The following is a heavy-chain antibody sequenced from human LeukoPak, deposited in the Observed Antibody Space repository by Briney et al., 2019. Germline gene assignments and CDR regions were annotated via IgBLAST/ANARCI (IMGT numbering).Heavy chain of an antibody. J-gene: IGHJ4*02. CDR1: GFTFSSYG. CDR2: ISYDGSNK. D-gene: IGHD3-22*01. CDR3: ARDSYDSGGYYYFSRGTFDY. Sequence: PGRSLRLSCAASGFTFSSYGMHWVRQAPGKGLEWVAVISYDGSNKYYADSVKGRFTISRDNSKNTLYLQMNSLRAEDTAVYYCARDSYDSGGYYYFSRGTFDYWGQGTLVTVSS. V-gene: IGHV3-30*19.